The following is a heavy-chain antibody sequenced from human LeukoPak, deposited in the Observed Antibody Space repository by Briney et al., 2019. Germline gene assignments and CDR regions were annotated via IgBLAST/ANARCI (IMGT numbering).Heavy chain of an antibody. CDR3: ARSGSDIVVVPAAIRSYYYYYYMDV. CDR1: GGTFSSYA. CDR2: IIPIFGTA. J-gene: IGHJ6*03. D-gene: IGHD2-2*02. V-gene: IGHV1-69*13. Sequence: ASVKVSCKASGGTFSSYAISWVRQAPGQGLEWMGGIIPIFGTANYAQKFQGRVTITADESTSTAYMELSSLRSEDTAVYYCARSGSDIVVVPAAIRSYYYYYYMDVWGKGTTVTVSS.